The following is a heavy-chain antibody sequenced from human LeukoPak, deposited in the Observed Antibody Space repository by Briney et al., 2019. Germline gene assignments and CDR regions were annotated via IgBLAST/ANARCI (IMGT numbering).Heavy chain of an antibody. D-gene: IGHD4-23*01. Sequence: SETLSLTCAVSGYSISSGYYWGWIRQPPGKGLEWIGSIYHSGSTYYNPSLKSRVTISVDTSKNQLSLKLSSVTAADTAVYYCARPVTVVTPDWYFDLWGRGTLVTVSS. J-gene: IGHJ2*01. CDR3: ARPVTVVTPDWYFDL. CDR1: GYSISSGYY. V-gene: IGHV4-38-2*01. CDR2: IYHSGST.